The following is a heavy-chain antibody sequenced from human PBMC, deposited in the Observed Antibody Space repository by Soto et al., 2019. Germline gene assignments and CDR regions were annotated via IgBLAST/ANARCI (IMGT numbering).Heavy chain of an antibody. CDR1: GGTFSSYA. V-gene: IGHV1-69*01. CDR3: ARDPGGACGGDCYYYYYGMDV. Sequence: QVQLVQSGAEVKKPGSSVKVSCKASGGTFSSYAISWVRQAPGQGLEWMGGIIPIFGTANYAKKFQGRVTITADESTSTAYMELSSLRSEDTAVYYCARDPGGACGGDCYYYYYGMDVWGQGTTVTVSS. D-gene: IGHD2-21*02. J-gene: IGHJ6*02. CDR2: IIPIFGTA.